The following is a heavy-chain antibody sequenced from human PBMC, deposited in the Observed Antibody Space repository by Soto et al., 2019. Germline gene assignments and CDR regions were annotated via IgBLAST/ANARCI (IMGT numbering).Heavy chain of an antibody. CDR2: IIPIFGTA. V-gene: IGHV1-69*13. D-gene: IGHD6-13*01. J-gene: IGHJ6*02. Sequence: SVNVSCKASGGTFSSYAISWVRQAPGQGLEWMGGIIPIFGTANYAQKFQGRVTISADESTSTAYMELSSLRSEDTAVYYCARGGIAAPRAYYYYYGMDVWGQGTTVTVSS. CDR1: GGTFSSYA. CDR3: ARGGIAAPRAYYYYYGMDV.